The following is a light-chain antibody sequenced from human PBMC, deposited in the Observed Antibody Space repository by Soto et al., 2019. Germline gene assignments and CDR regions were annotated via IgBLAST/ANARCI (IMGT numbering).Light chain of an antibody. CDR1: QSVSSY. CDR2: GAS. J-gene: IGKJ5*01. Sequence: ELVLTQSPSTLSLSPGEIATLSCRASQSVSSYLAWYQQKPGQAPRLLIYGASSRATGIPDRFSGSGSGTDFTLTISRLEPEDFAVYYCQQYGRSPPITFGQGTRLEIK. V-gene: IGKV3-20*01. CDR3: QQYGRSPPIT.